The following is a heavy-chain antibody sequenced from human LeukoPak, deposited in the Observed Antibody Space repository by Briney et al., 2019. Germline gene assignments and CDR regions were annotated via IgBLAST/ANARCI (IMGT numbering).Heavy chain of an antibody. Sequence: KPRESLKISCKGSGYNFPTYWIGWVRQMPGKGLEWMGSIYPGDSDTRYSPSFQGQVTISADKSISTAYLQWSSLKASDTAMYYCARRYCSGGSCYFVDYWGQGTLVTVSS. D-gene: IGHD2-15*01. CDR3: ARRYCSGGSCYFVDY. V-gene: IGHV5-51*01. J-gene: IGHJ4*02. CDR1: GYNFPTYW. CDR2: IYPGDSDT.